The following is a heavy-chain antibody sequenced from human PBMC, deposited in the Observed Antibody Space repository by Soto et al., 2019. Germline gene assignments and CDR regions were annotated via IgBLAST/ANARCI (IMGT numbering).Heavy chain of an antibody. J-gene: IGHJ4*02. CDR2: FDPEDGET. CDR1: GYTLTELS. D-gene: IGHD3-16*01. V-gene: IGHV1-24*01. Sequence: ASVKVSCKVSGYTLTELSMHWVRQAPGKGLEWMGGFDPEDGETIYAQKFQGRVTMTEDTSTDTAYMELSSLRSEDTAVYYCVTGSMDTRFGYFFDYWGQGTMVTVSS. CDR3: VTGSMDTRFGYFFDY.